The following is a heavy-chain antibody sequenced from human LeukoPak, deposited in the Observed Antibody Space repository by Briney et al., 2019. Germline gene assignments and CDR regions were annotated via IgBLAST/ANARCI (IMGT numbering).Heavy chain of an antibody. CDR1: GFTFSSYS. CDR3: ARDGLVWFGELYYFDY. CDR2: ISSSSSYI. Sequence: GGSPRLSRAASGFTFSSYSMNWVRQAPGKGLEWVSSISSSSSYIYYADSVKGRFTISRDNAKNSLYLQMNSLRAEDTAVYYCARDGLVWFGELYYFDYWGQGTLVTVSS. J-gene: IGHJ4*02. V-gene: IGHV3-21*01. D-gene: IGHD3-10*01.